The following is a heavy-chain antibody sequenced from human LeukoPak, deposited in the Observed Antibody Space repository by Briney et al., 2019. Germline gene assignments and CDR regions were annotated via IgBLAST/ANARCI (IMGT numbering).Heavy chain of an antibody. CDR3: ARFDIFWGGYPYNY. D-gene: IGHD3-3*01. CDR2: INHSGST. V-gene: IGHV4-34*01. J-gene: IGHJ4*02. CDR1: GGSFSGYY. Sequence: SETLSLTCAVYGGSFSGYYWSWIRQPPGKGLEWIGEINHSGSTNYNPSLKSRVTISVDTSKNQFSLKLSSVTAADTAVYYCARFDIFWGGYPYNYGAQEPLVTVP.